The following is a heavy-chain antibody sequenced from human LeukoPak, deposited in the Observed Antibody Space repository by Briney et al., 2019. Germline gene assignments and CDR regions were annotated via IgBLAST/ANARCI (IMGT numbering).Heavy chain of an antibody. CDR3: ARQSVAPRSRFDP. Sequence: SSPALVKPTQILTLTCTFSGFSLSTSGMCVSWIRQPPGEALEGLARIDWDDGEYYSTSLKTRLTISKDTSKNQVVLTMTNMDPVDTGTYYCARQSVAPRSRFDPWGQGTLVTVRS. V-gene: IGHV2-70*11. CDR2: IDWDDGE. D-gene: IGHD6-19*01. J-gene: IGHJ5*02. CDR1: GFSLSTSGMC.